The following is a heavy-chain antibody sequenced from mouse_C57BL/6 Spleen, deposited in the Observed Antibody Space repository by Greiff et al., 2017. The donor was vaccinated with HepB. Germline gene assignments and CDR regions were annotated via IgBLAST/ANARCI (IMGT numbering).Heavy chain of an antibody. CDR1: GYSFTDYN. V-gene: IGHV1-39*01. CDR3: ARNPYITTVVAGDYAMDY. Sequence: EVQLVESGPELVKPGASVKISCKASGYSFTDYNMNWVKQSNGKSLEWIGVINPNYGTTSYNQKFKGKATLTVDQSSSTAYMQLNSLTSEDSAVYYCARNPYITTVVAGDYAMDYWGQGTSVTVSS. CDR2: INPNYGTT. J-gene: IGHJ4*01. D-gene: IGHD1-1*01.